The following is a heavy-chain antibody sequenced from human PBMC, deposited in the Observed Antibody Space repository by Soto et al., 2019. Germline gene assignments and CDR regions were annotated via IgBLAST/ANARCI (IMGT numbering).Heavy chain of an antibody. CDR2: INPNSGGT. D-gene: IGHD6-13*01. J-gene: IGHJ4*02. V-gene: IGHV1-2*04. Sequence: VSVKVSCKASGYTFTGYYMHWVRQAPGQGLEWMGWINPNSGGTNYAQKFQGWVTMTRDTSISTAYMELSRLRSDDTAVYYCARSSFFIAAAYFDYWGQGTLVTVSS. CDR3: ARSSFFIAAAYFDY. CDR1: GYTFTGYY.